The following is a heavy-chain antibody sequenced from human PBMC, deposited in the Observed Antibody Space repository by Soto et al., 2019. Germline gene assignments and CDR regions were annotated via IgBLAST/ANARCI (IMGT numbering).Heavy chain of an antibody. J-gene: IGHJ4*02. V-gene: IGHV4-59*01. D-gene: IGHD1-26*01. CDR1: GGSISGYY. CDR2: MYSGGNT. CDR3: ARVSSGSSLYYFDY. Sequence: SETLSLTCTVSGGSISGYYWSWIRQPPGKGLEWIGYMYSGGNTNYNPSLKSRVTLSVDTSKNQFSLKVSSVTAADTAVYYCARVSSGSSLYYFDYWGQGTLLTVSS.